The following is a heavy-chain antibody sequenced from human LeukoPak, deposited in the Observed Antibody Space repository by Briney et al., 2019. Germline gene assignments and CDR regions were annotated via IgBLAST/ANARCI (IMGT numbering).Heavy chain of an antibody. Sequence: SGPTLVKPTQTLTLTCTFSGFSLSTSGVGVGWIRQPPGKALEWLALIYWNDDKRYSPSLKSRLTITKDTSKNQVVLTMTNMDPVDTATYYCAHLNWNHGAFAFDIWGQGTMVTVSS. V-gene: IGHV2-5*01. CDR2: IYWNDDK. D-gene: IGHD1-14*01. CDR1: GFSLSTSGVG. J-gene: IGHJ3*02. CDR3: AHLNWNHGAFAFDI.